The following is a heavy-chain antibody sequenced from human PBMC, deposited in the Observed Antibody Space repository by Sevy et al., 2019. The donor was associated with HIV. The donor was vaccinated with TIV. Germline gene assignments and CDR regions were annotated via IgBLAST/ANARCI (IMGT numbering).Heavy chain of an antibody. CDR2: ISFSSSYI. V-gene: IGHV3-21*01. CDR3: ARGEGIAGATLVDY. Sequence: GGSLRLSCVASGFTFSQSSMHWVRQAPGKGLEWVSSISFSSSYIYYADSLKGRFTISRDNAKNSLYLHMHSLRGEDTAVYYCARGEGIAGATLVDYWGQGTLVTVSS. D-gene: IGHD6-25*01. J-gene: IGHJ4*02. CDR1: GFTFSQSS.